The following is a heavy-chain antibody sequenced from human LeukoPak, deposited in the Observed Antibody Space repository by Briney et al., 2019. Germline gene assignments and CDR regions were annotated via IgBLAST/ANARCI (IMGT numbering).Heavy chain of an antibody. CDR3: ARAYCGGDCYSNYYYYMDV. Sequence: GSLRLSCAASGFTVSSNYMSWVRQAPGKGLEWVSVIYSGGSTYYADSVKGRFTISRDNSKNTLYLQMNSLRAEDTAVYYCARAYCGGDCYSNYYYYMDVWGKGTTVTVSS. CDR2: IYSGGST. J-gene: IGHJ6*03. D-gene: IGHD2-21*01. V-gene: IGHV3-66*01. CDR1: GFTVSSNY.